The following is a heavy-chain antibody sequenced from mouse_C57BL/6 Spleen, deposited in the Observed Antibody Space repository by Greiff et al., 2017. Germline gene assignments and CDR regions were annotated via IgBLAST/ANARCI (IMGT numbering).Heavy chain of an antibody. V-gene: IGHV1-15*01. D-gene: IGHD1-1*01. J-gene: IGHJ1*03. CDR2: IDPETGGT. CDR1: GYTFTDYE. Sequence: QVQLKESGAELVRPGASVTLSCKASGYTFTDYEMHWVKQTPVHGLEWIGAIDPETGGTAYNQKFKGKAILTADKSSSTAYMERRRLTSEDSAVFYGTRRPLTTVVARDWYVDVWGTGTTVTVSS. CDR3: TRRPLTTVVARDWYVDV.